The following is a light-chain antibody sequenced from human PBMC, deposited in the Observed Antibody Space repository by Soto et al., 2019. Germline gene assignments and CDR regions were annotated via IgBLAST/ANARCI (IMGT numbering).Light chain of an antibody. CDR2: EVT. J-gene: IGLJ3*02. CDR3: SSYAGRNNWV. CDR1: SSDVGGYNY. Sequence: QSALTQPPSASGSPGQSVTFSCTGTSSDVGGYNYVSWYQQHPGRAPKLIIYEVTKRPSGVPDRFSGSKSGNTASLTVSGLQAEAEADYYCSSYAGRNNWVFGGGTKLTVL. V-gene: IGLV2-8*01.